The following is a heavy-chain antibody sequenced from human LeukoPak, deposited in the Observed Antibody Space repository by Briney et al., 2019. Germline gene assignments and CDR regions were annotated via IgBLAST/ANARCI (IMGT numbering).Heavy chain of an antibody. V-gene: IGHV4-39*07. Sequence: SETMSLTCTVYGGSISSSSYYWGWIRQPPGKGLEWIGSIYYSGSTYYNPSLKSRVTISVDTSKNQLSLTLSSVTAADTAVYYCAREIFCSGSSCEDYWGQGTLVTVSS. CDR3: AREIFCSGSSCEDY. D-gene: IGHD2-15*01. CDR2: IYYSGST. J-gene: IGHJ4*02. CDR1: GGSISSSSYY.